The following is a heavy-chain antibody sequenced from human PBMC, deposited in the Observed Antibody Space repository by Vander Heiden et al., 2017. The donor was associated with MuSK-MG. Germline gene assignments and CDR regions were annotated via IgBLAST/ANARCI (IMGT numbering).Heavy chain of an antibody. CDR2: IYHSGSP. CDR3: ARDEGLQNWFDP. V-gene: IGHV4-38-2*02. Sequence: QVQLQESGPGLVKLSETLSLTCTVSGYSISSGYYWGWIRQPPGKGLEWIGSIYHSGSPYYNPSLKSRVTISVDTSKNQFSLKLSSVTAADTAVYYCARDEGLQNWFDPWGQGTLVTVAS. J-gene: IGHJ5*02. D-gene: IGHD4-4*01. CDR1: GYSISSGYY.